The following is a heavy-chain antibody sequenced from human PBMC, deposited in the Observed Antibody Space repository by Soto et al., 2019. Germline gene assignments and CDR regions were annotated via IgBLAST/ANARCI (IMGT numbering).Heavy chain of an antibody. J-gene: IGHJ6*02. V-gene: IGHV4-34*01. CDR3: ARWRSGRYCTNGVCYRYYYYYGMDV. Sequence: SETLSLTCAVYGGSFSGYYWSWIRQPPGKGLEWIGEINHSGSTNYNPSLKSRVTISVDTSKNQFSLKLSSVTAADTAVYYCARWRSGRYCTNGVCYRYYYYYGMDVWGQGTTVTVSS. D-gene: IGHD2-8*01. CDR2: INHSGST. CDR1: GGSFSGYY.